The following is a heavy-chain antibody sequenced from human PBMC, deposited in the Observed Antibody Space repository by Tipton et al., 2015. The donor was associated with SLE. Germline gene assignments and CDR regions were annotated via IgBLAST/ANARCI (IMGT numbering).Heavy chain of an antibody. CDR1: GGSISSGSYY. V-gene: IGHV4-61*09. J-gene: IGHJ4*02. D-gene: IGHD5-12*01. CDR3: ARQVASFDY. CDR2: IYATGIT. Sequence: TLSLTCTVSGGSISSGSYYWSWIRQPAGKGLEWIGHIYATGITNYNPSLKSRVTISVDTSKNQFSLKLSSVTASDAAVYYCARQVASFDYWGQGTLVTVSS.